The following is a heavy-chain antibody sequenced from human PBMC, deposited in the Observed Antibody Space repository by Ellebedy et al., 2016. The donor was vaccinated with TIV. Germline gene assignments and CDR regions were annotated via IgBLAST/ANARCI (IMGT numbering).Heavy chain of an antibody. D-gene: IGHD3-10*01. Sequence: PGGSLRLSCAASGFTFRSSAMSWVLQSPGKELDLFSGMSGSGVTVYAASVKGRFIISRDNSQNTLSLQMNSLRAEDTAVYYCAKDSYSGTYDYGWGTFNIWGQGTMVTVSS. V-gene: IGHV3-23*01. J-gene: IGHJ3*02. CDR1: GFTFRSSA. CDR2: MSGSGVT. CDR3: AKDSYSGTYDYGWGTFNI.